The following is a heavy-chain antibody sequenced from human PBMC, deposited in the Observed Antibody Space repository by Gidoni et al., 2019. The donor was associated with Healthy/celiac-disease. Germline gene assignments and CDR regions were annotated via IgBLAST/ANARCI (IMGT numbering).Heavy chain of an antibody. D-gene: IGHD6-13*01. Sequence: QLQLQESGPGLVKPSETLSLTCTVSGGSISSSSYYWGWIRPPPGKGLEWIGSIYYSGSTYYNPSLKSRVTISVDTSKNQFSLKLSSVTAADTAVYYCARHALEQQLVLDWSRGTRTNNWFDPWGQGTLVTVSS. CDR1: GGSISSSSYY. CDR2: IYYSGST. CDR3: ARHALEQQLVLDWSRGTRTNNWFDP. J-gene: IGHJ5*02. V-gene: IGHV4-39*01.